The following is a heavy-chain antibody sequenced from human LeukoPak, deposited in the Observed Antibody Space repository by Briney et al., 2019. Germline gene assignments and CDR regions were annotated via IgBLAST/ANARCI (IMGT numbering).Heavy chain of an antibody. CDR1: GYTFTSYG. V-gene: IGHV1-18*01. D-gene: IGHD6-19*01. J-gene: IGHJ3*02. CDR2: ISAYNGNT. CDR3: ARDMAGTKGDAFDI. Sequence: GASVKVSCKASGYTFTSYGISWVRQAPGQGLEWMGWISAYNGNTNYAQKLQGRVTITRDTSASTAYMELSSLRSEDTAVYYCARDMAGTKGDAFDIWGQGTMVTVSS.